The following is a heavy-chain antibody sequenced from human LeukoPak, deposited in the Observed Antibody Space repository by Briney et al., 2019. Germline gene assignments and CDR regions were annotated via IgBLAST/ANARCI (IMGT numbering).Heavy chain of an antibody. J-gene: IGHJ4*02. Sequence: PSETLSLTCGVYGGPFRVCYWRWIRRPTGRAVECIGEINHSGSTNYHPSLKSRVTISVDTSQNQFSLKLSSVTAADTAVNYCARGNYDILTGYLYWGQGTLVTVSS. V-gene: IGHV4-34*01. CDR1: GGPFRVCY. CDR2: INHSGST. CDR3: ARGNYDILTGYLY. D-gene: IGHD3-9*01.